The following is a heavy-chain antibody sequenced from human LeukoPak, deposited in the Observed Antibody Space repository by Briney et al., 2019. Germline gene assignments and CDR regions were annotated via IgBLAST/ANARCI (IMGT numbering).Heavy chain of an antibody. J-gene: IGHJ6*02. D-gene: IGHD3-3*01. CDR3: ARVPIFKARPLNYYGMDV. Sequence: PSETLSLTCTVSGVSINSYFWSWIRQPPGKGLEWIGYIYHSGSTYYNLSLKSRVTISVDTSKNQFSLKLSSVTAADTAVYYCARVPIFKARPLNYYGMDVWGQGTTVTVSS. CDR1: GVSINSYF. CDR2: IYHSGST. V-gene: IGHV4-59*12.